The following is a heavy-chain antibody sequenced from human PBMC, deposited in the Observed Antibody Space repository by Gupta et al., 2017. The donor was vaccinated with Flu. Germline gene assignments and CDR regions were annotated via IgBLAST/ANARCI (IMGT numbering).Heavy chain of an antibody. Sequence: QEQVVESGGAVVQPGRSLRLSCAAFGFSFSNYGINWVRQAPGKGLEWVAVISHDGNDKNYADSVKGRFTVSRDNSKSRLYLQMNSLRTEDTAVYYCAKDWKWNYNNYGMNVWGQGTTVTVSS. CDR2: ISHDGNDK. CDR1: GFSFSNYG. J-gene: IGHJ6*02. V-gene: IGHV3-30*18. CDR3: AKDWKWNYNNYGMNV. D-gene: IGHD1-7*01.